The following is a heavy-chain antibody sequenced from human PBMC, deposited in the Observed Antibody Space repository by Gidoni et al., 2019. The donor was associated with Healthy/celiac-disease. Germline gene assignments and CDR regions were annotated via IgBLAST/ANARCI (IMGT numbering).Heavy chain of an antibody. CDR2: IYHSGST. CDR1: GYSLSSGYY. D-gene: IGHD3-22*01. V-gene: IGHV4-38-2*02. J-gene: IGHJ3*02. CDR3: ARDLTPGNYYDSSGYYYVAFDI. Sequence: QVQLQESGPGLVKPSETLSLTCAVSGYSLSSGYYWGWLRQPPGKGLEWIGSIYHSGSTYYNPSLKSRVTISVDTSKNQFSLKLSSVTAADTAVYYCARDLTPGNYYDSSGYYYVAFDIWGQGTMVTVSS.